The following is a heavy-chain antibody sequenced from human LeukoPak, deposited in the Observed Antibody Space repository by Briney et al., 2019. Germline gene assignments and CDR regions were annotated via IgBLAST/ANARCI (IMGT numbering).Heavy chain of an antibody. CDR3: AKGWPDDAFDI. D-gene: IGHD6-13*01. Sequence: GRSLRLSCAASGFTFVDYAMHWVRQAPGKGLEWVSGISWNSGSIGYADSVKGRFTISRDNAKNSLYLQMNSLRAEDTALYYCAKGWPDDAFDIWGQGTMVTVSS. V-gene: IGHV3-9*01. J-gene: IGHJ3*02. CDR1: GFTFVDYA. CDR2: ISWNSGSI.